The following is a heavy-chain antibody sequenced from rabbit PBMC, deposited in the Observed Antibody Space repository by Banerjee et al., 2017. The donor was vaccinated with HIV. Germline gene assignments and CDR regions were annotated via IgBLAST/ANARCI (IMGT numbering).Heavy chain of an antibody. CDR1: GFSFSSSYY. J-gene: IGHJ4*01. CDR3: ARDYTSTSGYYSFINL. CDR2: IYAGSSGRT. V-gene: IGHV1S45*01. Sequence: QEQLVESGGDLVKPGASLTLTCTASGFSFSSSYYMCWVRQAPGKGLEWIACIYAGSSGRTYYASWAKGRFTISKTSSTTVTLQMTSLTAADTATYFCARDYTSTSGYYSFINLWGPGTLVTVS. D-gene: IGHD1-1*01.